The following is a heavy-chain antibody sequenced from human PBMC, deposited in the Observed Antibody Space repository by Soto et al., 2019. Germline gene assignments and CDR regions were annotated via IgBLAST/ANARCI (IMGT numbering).Heavy chain of an antibody. CDR3: GREFGRGGWFAP. Sequence: ASVKVSCKASGYTFSSYGIHWLRQAPGEGLEWMGGISGYNGNTNYAQKFQGIGTMTRNTSINTAYMELSSLRCEETGVGYLGREFGRGGWFAPGGRGPLVTVSS. V-gene: IGHV1-18*01. D-gene: IGHD3-10*01. J-gene: IGHJ5*02. CDR1: GYTFSSYG. CDR2: ISGYNGNT.